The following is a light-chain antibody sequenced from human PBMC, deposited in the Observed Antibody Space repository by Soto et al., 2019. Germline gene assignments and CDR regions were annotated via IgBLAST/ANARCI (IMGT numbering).Light chain of an antibody. CDR2: GAS. Sequence: EVVLTQSPGTLSLFPGEIATLSCRASQSVSSSYLAWYQQKHGQAPRLLIFGASISATGIPDMFSGSGSGTDFILTISRLEPEDFAVYYCQQYGNSRWTFGQRTKVEIK. V-gene: IGKV3-20*01. J-gene: IGKJ1*01. CDR1: QSVSSSY. CDR3: QQYGNSRWT.